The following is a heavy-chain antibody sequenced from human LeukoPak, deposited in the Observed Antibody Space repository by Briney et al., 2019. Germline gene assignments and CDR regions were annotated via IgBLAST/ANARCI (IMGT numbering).Heavy chain of an antibody. CDR1: GASSDDYY. J-gene: IGHJ4*02. CDR2: IYYTGST. Sequence: SETLSLTCTVSGASSDDYYWGWIRQPPGKGLEWIGYIYYTGSTNYNPSLMSRVTMSVDTSKNQFSLKLSSVTAADTAVYYCARHLGYYDSSGYSHFDYWGQGTLVTVSS. V-gene: IGHV4-59*08. CDR3: ARHLGYYDSSGYSHFDY. D-gene: IGHD3-22*01.